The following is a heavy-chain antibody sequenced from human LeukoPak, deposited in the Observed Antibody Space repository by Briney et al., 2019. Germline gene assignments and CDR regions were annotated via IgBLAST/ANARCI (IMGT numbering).Heavy chain of an antibody. D-gene: IGHD3-16*01. CDR1: GGSISSYY. J-gene: IGHJ4*02. CDR3: ARGGTYRTYFDY. CDR2: IYYSGST. V-gene: IGHV4-59*01. Sequence: SETLSLTCTVSGGSISSYYWSWLRQPPGKGLEWIGYIYYSGSTNYNPSLKSRVTISVDTSKNQFSLELSSVTAADTAVYYCARGGTYRTYFDYWGQGTLVTVSS.